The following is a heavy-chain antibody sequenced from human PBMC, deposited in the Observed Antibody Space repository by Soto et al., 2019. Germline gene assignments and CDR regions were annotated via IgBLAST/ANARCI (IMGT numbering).Heavy chain of an antibody. V-gene: IGHV1-69*01. CDR1: GGTFSSYA. CDR2: IIPIFGTE. CDR3: ARDRIAGSKYYYGMDV. Sequence: QVQLVQSGAEVKKPGSSVRVSCKASGGTFSSYAISWVRQAPGQGLEWMGGIIPIFGTENYAQKFQGIVTITADESTRTAYMELSSLRSEDTAVYYCARDRIAGSKYYYGMDVWGQGTTVTVSS. D-gene: IGHD6-13*01. J-gene: IGHJ6*02.